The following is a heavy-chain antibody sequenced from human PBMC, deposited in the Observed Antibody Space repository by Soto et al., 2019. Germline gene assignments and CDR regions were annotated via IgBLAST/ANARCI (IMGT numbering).Heavy chain of an antibody. CDR1: GFTFSSYG. CDR3: AKDVVVGATTGLVDYCYYYGMDV. Sequence: QVQLVESGGGVVQPGRSLRLSCAASGFTFSSYGMHWVRQAPGTGLEWVAVISYDGSNKYYADSVKGRFTISRDNSKNTLYLQMNSLRAEDTAVYYCAKDVVVGATTGLVDYCYYYGMDVWGQGTPVTV. CDR2: ISYDGSNK. J-gene: IGHJ6*02. V-gene: IGHV3-30*18. D-gene: IGHD1-26*01.